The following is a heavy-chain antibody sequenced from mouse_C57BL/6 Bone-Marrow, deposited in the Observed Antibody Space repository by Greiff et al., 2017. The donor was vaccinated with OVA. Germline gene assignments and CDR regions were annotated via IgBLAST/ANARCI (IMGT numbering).Heavy chain of an antibody. CDR2: ISYDGSN. V-gene: IGHV3-6*01. J-gene: IGHJ2*01. D-gene: IGHD2-1*01. Sequence: EVQLQQSGPGLVKPSQSLSLTCSVTGYSITSGYYWNWIRQFPGNKLEWMGYISYDGSNNYNPSLKNRISITRDTSKNQFFLKLNSVTTEDTATYDCAREGYYGKGPDYWGQGTTLTVSS. CDR3: AREGYYGKGPDY. CDR1: GYSITSGYY.